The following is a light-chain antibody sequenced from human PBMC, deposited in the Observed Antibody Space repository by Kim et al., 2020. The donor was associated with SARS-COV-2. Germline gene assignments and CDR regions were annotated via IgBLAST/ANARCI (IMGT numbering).Light chain of an antibody. CDR1: DRY. V-gene: IGLV3-1*01. Sequence: DRYISWYQQKPGQSPLLVIYQDTKRPSGIPERFSGSPSGNTATLTITGAQAMDEADYYCQAWDSSTLYVFGAGTKVTVL. CDR3: QAWDSSTLYV. CDR2: QDT. J-gene: IGLJ1*01.